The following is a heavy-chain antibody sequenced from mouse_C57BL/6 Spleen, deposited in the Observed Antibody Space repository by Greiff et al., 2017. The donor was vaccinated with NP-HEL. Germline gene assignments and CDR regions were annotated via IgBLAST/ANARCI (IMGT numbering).Heavy chain of an antibody. J-gene: IGHJ3*01. CDR1: GFTFSDYG. CDR3: ARGFYDYDVFAY. Sequence: EVKVVESGGGLVKPGGSLKLSCAASGFTFSDYGMHWVRQAPEKGLEWVAYISSGSSTIYYGDTVKGRFTISRDNAKNTLFLQMTSLRSEDTAMYYCARGFYDYDVFAYWGQGTLVTVSA. CDR2: ISSGSSTI. V-gene: IGHV5-17*01. D-gene: IGHD2-4*01.